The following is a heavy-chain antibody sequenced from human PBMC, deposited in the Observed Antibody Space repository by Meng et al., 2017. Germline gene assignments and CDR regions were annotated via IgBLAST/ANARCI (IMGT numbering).Heavy chain of an antibody. CDR1: GYTFTGYY. J-gene: IGHJ4*02. Sequence: ASVKVSCKASGYTFTGYYMHWVRQAPGQGLEWMGRINHNSGGTNYAQKFQGRVTMTRDTSISTAYMELSRLRSDDTAVYYCARLVSSGGKGNDDYWGQGTLVTVSS. CDR2: INHNSGGT. D-gene: IGHD2-15*01. CDR3: ARLVSSGGKGNDDY. V-gene: IGHV1-2*06.